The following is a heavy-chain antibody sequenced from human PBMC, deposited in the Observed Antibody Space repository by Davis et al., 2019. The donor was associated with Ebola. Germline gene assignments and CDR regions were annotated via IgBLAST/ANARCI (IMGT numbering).Heavy chain of an antibody. CDR2: MNPNSGNI. J-gene: IGHJ4*02. Sequence: ASVKVSCQASGYTFTSYDINWVRQATGHGLEWMGWMNPNSGNIGYAQKFQGRVTMTRNSSISTAYMELSSLRSEDTAVYYCARAPTWSQINYYCFDNWGRGTPVTVSA. D-gene: IGHD3-10*01. CDR3: ARAPTWSQINYYCFDN. CDR1: GYTFTSYD. V-gene: IGHV1-8*01.